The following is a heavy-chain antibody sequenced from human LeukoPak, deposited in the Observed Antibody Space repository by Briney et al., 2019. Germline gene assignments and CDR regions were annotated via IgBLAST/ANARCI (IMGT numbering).Heavy chain of an antibody. CDR3: ARDPGVAVAEQGY. J-gene: IGHJ4*02. CDR2: ISSSSSYI. Sequence: GGSLRLSCAASGFTFSSYSMNWFRQAPGKGLEWVSSISSSSSYIYYADSVKGRFTISRDNAKNSLYLQMNSLRAEDTAVYYCARDPGVAVAEQGYWGQGTLVTVSS. V-gene: IGHV3-21*01. CDR1: GFTFSSYS. D-gene: IGHD6-19*01.